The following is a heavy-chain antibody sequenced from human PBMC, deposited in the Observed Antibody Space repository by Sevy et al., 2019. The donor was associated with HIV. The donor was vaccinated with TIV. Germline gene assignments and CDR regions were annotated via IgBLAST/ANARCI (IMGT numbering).Heavy chain of an antibody. Sequence: ASVKVSCKTSGYTFTSYDINWVRQATGQGLEWMGWMNPDSGKRGYAQKFQGRVTMTTKTSISTAYMELRSLGSEDSAVYYCARADLDSSTFFYYYGMDVWGQGTTVTVSS. CDR2: MNPDSGKR. CDR3: ARADLDSSTFFYYYGMDV. V-gene: IGHV1-8*01. CDR1: GYTFTSYD. D-gene: IGHD6-13*01. J-gene: IGHJ6*02.